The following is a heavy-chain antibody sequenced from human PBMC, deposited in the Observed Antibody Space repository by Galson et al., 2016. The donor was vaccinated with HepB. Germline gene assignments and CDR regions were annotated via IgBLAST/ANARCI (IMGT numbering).Heavy chain of an antibody. J-gene: IGHJ4*02. D-gene: IGHD6-19*01. CDR3: ARHGLYSSAWANDY. Sequence: QSGAEVKKPGESLRISCKGSGYNFTNFWISWVRQMPGKGLEWMGKIDPSDSYTNYSPSFQGHVTISADKSISSAYLQWSSLRASDTAMYYCARHGLYSSAWANDYWGQGTLVTVSS. V-gene: IGHV5-10-1*01. CDR1: GYNFTNFW. CDR2: IDPSDSYT.